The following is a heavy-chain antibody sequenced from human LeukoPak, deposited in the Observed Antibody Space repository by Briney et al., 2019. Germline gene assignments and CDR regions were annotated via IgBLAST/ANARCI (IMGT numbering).Heavy chain of an antibody. D-gene: IGHD3-10*01. Sequence: GGSLRLSCAASGFTFSTYSMNWVRQAPGKGLEWVSAIATSSDYIYYAGSLKGRSTISRDNAKNSLYLHINSLRPDDTAVYYCARGRSITILRGVAISDGFDIWGQGTKVTVS. CDR2: IATSSDYI. CDR3: ARGRSITILRGVAISDGFDI. CDR1: GFTFSTYS. J-gene: IGHJ3*02. V-gene: IGHV3-21*06.